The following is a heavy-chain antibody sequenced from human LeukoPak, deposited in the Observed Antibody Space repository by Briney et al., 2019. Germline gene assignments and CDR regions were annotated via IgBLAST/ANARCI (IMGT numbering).Heavy chain of an antibody. CDR3: ARQKSSNDPFDF. CDR2: IYPHDSDT. J-gene: IGHJ4*02. V-gene: IGHV5-51*01. CDR1: GYSFTNYW. Sequence: GESLKISCKGSGYSFTNYWIGWVRQRPGKGLEWMGIIYPHDSDTAYSPSFQGQVTISADKSINTAYLQWSGLRASDTAIYYCARQKSSNDPFDFWGQGTLVTVSS. D-gene: IGHD6-6*01.